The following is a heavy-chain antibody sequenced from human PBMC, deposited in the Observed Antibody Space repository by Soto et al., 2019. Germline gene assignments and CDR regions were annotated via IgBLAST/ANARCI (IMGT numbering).Heavy chain of an antibody. CDR3: ARDGEICRSTSCYELGNNWFDP. CDR1: GGTFSSYA. V-gene: IGHV1-69*13. D-gene: IGHD2-2*01. CDR2: IIPIFGTA. J-gene: IGHJ5*02. Sequence: ASVKVSCKASGGTFSSYAISWVRQAPGQGLEWMGGIIPIFGTANYAQKFQGRVTITADESTSTAYMELSSLRSEDTAVYYCARDGEICRSTSCYELGNNWFDPWGQGTLVTVSS.